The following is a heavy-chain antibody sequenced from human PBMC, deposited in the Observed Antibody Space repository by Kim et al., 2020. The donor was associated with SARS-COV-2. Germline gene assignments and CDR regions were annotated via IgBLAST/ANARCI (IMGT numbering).Heavy chain of an antibody. V-gene: IGHV1-8*01. CDR3: ARSAFRGASVRYNWFDP. CDR2: MNPNSGNT. CDR1: GYTFTSYD. J-gene: IGHJ5*02. Sequence: ASVKVSCKASGYTFTSYDINWVRQATGQGLEWMGWMNPNSGNTGYAQKFQGRVTMTRNTSISTAYMELSSLRSEDTAVYYCARSAFRGASVRYNWFDPWGQGTLVTVSS. D-gene: IGHD3-16*01.